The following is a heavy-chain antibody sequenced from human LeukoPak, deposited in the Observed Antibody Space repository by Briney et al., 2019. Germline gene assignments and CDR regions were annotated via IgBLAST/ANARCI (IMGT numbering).Heavy chain of an antibody. J-gene: IGHJ4*02. CDR3: AKQYVNC. Sequence: GASVKVSCKASGYTFTGFYMHWVRQAPGQGLEWMGWIDPNSGGPNYAQNFQGRVTMTRDTSIGTAYLELSRLRSDDTAIYYCAKQYVNCWGQGTLVTVSS. CDR2: IDPNSGGP. CDR1: GYTFTGFY. D-gene: IGHD1/OR15-1a*01. V-gene: IGHV1-2*02.